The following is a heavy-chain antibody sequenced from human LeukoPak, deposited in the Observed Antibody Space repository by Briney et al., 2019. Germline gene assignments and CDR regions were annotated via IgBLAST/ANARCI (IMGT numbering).Heavy chain of an antibody. CDR2: IYYSGST. D-gene: IGHD3-22*01. Sequence: SETLSLTCTVSGGSISSSSYYWGWIRQPPGKGLEWIGSIYYSGSTYYNPSLKSRVTISVDTSKNQFSLKLSSVTAADTAVYYCASADYYDSSGYSYDAFDIWGQGTMVTVSS. CDR3: ASADYYDSSGYSYDAFDI. J-gene: IGHJ3*02. CDR1: GGSISSSSYY. V-gene: IGHV4-39*01.